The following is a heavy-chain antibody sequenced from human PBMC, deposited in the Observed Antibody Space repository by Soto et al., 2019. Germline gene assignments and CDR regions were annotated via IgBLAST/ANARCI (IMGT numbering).Heavy chain of an antibody. J-gene: IGHJ5*02. V-gene: IGHV4-59*01. CDR2: IYYSGGT. D-gene: IGHD3-10*01. CDR3: ARLGSGSQNWFDP. CDR1: GGSISNYY. Sequence: ASETLSLTCTVSGGSISNYYWSWIRQPPGKGLEWIGYIYYSGGTNYNPSLKSRVTISVDTSKNQFSLKMSSVTAADTAVYYCARLGSGSQNWFDPWGQGTLVTVSS.